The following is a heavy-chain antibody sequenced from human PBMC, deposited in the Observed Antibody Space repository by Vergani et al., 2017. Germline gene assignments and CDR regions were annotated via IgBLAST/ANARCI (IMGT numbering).Heavy chain of an antibody. CDR1: GFTFSSYA. D-gene: IGHD5-18*01. J-gene: IGHJ3*02. Sequence: EVKLLESGEGLVQPGGSLRLSCAASGFTFSSYAMSWVRKAPGKGLEWVSAISGSGGSTYYAASVKGRFTISRDNSKNTLYLQMNSLRAEDTAVYYCASLHEGRGYSYGGDAFDIWGQGTMVTVSS. CDR3: ASLHEGRGYSYGGDAFDI. CDR2: ISGSGGST. V-gene: IGHV3-23*01.